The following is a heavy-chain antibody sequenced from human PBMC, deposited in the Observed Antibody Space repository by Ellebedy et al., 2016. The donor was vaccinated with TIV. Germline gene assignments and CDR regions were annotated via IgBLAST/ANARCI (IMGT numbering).Heavy chain of an antibody. J-gene: IGHJ4*02. V-gene: IGHV3-23*01. CDR3: VRDFDY. Sequence: GGSLRLXCAASGFTFTTYAMTWVRQAPGKGLEWVSTISDSGDRTYYADSARGRFTISRDNSRNTLYLQMTSLRAEDTAVYYCVRDFDYWGQGTLVTVSS. CDR1: GFTFTTYA. CDR2: ISDSGDRT.